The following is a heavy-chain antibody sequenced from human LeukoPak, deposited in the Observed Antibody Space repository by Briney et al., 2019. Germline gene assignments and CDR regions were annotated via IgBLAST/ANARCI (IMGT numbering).Heavy chain of an antibody. CDR1: GGSISSGSYD. CDR3: ARIRKYYYDSKLAFDI. CDR2: IYTSGSS. D-gene: IGHD3-22*01. V-gene: IGHV4-61*09. J-gene: IGHJ3*02. Sequence: PSETLSLTCTVSGGSISSGSYDWYWIRQPAGKGLEWIGHIYTSGSSNYSPSLKSRVTISVDTSKNQFSLKLSSVTAADTVVYYCARIRKYYYDSKLAFDIWGQGTMVTVSS.